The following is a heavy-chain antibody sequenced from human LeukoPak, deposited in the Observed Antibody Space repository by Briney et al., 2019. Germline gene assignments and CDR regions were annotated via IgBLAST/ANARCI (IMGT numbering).Heavy chain of an antibody. D-gene: IGHD3-3*01. CDR2: ISAYNGNT. J-gene: IGHJ4*02. CDR1: GYTFTSYG. CDR3: ARVDFGSGYCGV. V-gene: IGHV1-18*01. Sequence: ASVKVSCKASGYTFTSYGISWVRQAPGQGLEWMGWISAYNGNTNYAQKLQGRVTITTDTSTSTAYMELRSLRSDDAAVEYYARVDFGSGYCGVWGQGTLVTVSS.